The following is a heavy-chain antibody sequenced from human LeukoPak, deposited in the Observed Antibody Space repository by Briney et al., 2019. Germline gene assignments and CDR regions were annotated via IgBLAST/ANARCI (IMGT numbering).Heavy chain of an antibody. CDR2: VKQDGSKK. J-gene: IGHJ4*02. D-gene: IGHD5-24*01. Sequence: GGSLRLSCVASGFPFSSYWMTWVRQAPGKGLEWVTNVKQDGSKKSYVDSVKGRFTISRDNAKNSLYLQMNSLRAEDTAIYYCTRVGYIDEGIDYWGQGTLVTVSS. V-gene: IGHV3-7*04. CDR3: TRVGYIDEGIDY. CDR1: GFPFSSYW.